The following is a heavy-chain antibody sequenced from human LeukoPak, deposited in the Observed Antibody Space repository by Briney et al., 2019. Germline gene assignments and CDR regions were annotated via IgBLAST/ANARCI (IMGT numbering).Heavy chain of an antibody. CDR2: IRPSGGRA. CDR1: GYTFTSYY. Sequence: ASVKISCKASGYTFTSYYIHWVRQTPGQGLEWMGIIRPSGGRASYPQNFQGRVTMTMDMSASTVHMELSSLTSEDTAMYYCAREPPESFRFYYWGQGAPVTVSS. D-gene: IGHD3-16*02. J-gene: IGHJ4*02. CDR3: AREPPESFRFYY. V-gene: IGHV1-46*01.